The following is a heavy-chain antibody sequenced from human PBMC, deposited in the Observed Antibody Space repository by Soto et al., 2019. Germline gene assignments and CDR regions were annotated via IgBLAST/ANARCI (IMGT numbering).Heavy chain of an antibody. CDR3: AKNYYFDS. V-gene: IGHV3-23*01. CDR2: INTDGST. J-gene: IGHJ4*02. CDR1: GFTFSSYA. Sequence: EVQLLESGGGLIQPGGSLRLSCATSGFTFSSYAMSWARQAPGTGLEWVSSINTDGSTYYTDSVKGRFTISRDNSRNTLYLQMHNLRAEDTAIYYCAKNYYFDSWGQGTLVTVSS.